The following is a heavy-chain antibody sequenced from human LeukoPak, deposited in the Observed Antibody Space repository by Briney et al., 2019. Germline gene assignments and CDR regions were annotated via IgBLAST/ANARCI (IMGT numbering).Heavy chain of an antibody. J-gene: IGHJ4*02. V-gene: IGHV3-66*01. CDR1: GFTVRSNY. Sequence: GGSLRLLCAASGFTVRSNYMIGLRQAPGKGLEWVSVIYSGGSTYYADSVKGRFTISRDNSKNTLYLQMNSLRAEDTAVYYCWVDPDYWGQGTLVTVSS. CDR3: WVDPDY. CDR2: IYSGGST. D-gene: IGHD3-9*01.